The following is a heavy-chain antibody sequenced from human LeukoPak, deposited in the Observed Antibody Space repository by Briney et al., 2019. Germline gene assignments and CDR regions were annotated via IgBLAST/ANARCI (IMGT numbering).Heavy chain of an antibody. J-gene: IGHJ3*02. V-gene: IGHV3-7*01. CDR3: ARDNSYGNGRSAFDI. Sequence: PGGSLRLSCAASGFTFSSYWMSWVRQAPGKGLEWVANIKQDGSEKYYVDSVKGRFTISRDNAKNSLYLQMNSLRAEDTAVYYCARDNSYGNGRSAFDIWGQGTMVTVSS. D-gene: IGHD3-10*01. CDR2: IKQDGSEK. CDR1: GFTFSSYW.